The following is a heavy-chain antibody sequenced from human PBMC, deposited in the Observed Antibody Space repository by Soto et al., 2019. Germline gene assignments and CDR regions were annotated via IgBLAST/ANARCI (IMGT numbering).Heavy chain of an antibody. Sequence: PSETLSLTCVVSGAYISGADSYSFCIRKPPGKGLEWIGYIAYSGDTYYNPSLRRRVTISADRSENKFSLTLKSVTAADTAVYFCAKDFERSAIGPWGQGTSVTVSS. CDR1: GAYISGADSY. V-gene: IGHV4-31*11. CDR2: IAYSGDT. CDR3: AKDFERSAIGP. D-gene: IGHD3-9*01. J-gene: IGHJ5*02.